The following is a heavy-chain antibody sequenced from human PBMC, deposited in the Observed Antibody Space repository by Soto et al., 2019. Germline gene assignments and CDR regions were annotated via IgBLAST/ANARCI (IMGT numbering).Heavy chain of an antibody. V-gene: IGHV4-31*03. J-gene: IGHJ5*02. CDR3: ARDHQGGSSGPVSWFDP. CDR2: IYYSGST. CDR1: GGSISSGGYY. D-gene: IGHD6-6*01. Sequence: PSETLSLTCTVSGGSISSGGYYWSWIRQHPGKGLEWIGYIYYSGSTYYNPSLKSRVTISVDTSKNQFSLKLSSVTAADTAVYYCARDHQGGSSGPVSWFDPWGQGTLVTVSS.